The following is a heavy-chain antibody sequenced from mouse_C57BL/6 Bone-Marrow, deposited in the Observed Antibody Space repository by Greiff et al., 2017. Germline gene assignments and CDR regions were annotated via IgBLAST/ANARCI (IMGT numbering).Heavy chain of an antibody. V-gene: IGHV1-19*01. CDR1: GYTFTDYY. D-gene: IGHD2-1*01. CDR2: INPYNGGT. J-gene: IGHJ2*01. Sequence: VQLKQSGPVLVKPGASVKMSCKASGYTFTDYYMNWVKQSHGKSLEWIGVINPYNGGTSYNQKFKGKATLTVDKSSSTAYMELNSLTSEDSAVYYCARGGDYGNFDYWGQGTTLTVSS. CDR3: ARGGDYGNFDY.